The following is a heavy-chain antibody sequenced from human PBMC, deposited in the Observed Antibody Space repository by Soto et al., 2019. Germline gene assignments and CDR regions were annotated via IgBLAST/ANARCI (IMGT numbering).Heavy chain of an antibody. V-gene: IGHV1-8*01. Sequence: ASVKVSCKASGYTFTSYDINWVRQATGQGLEWMGWMNPNSGNTGYAQKFQGRVTMTRNTSISTAYMELSSLRSDDTAIYYCARGAFESMFGVVDSVYHGLDVWGQGTTVTVSS. CDR1: GYTFTSYD. J-gene: IGHJ6*02. CDR2: MNPNSGNT. D-gene: IGHD3-3*01. CDR3: ARGAFESMFGVVDSVYHGLDV.